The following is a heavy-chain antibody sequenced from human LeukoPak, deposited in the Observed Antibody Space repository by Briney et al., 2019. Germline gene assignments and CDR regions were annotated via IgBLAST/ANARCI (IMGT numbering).Heavy chain of an antibody. J-gene: IGHJ5*02. CDR3: AREDIVATINWFDP. D-gene: IGHD5-12*01. CDR1: GFTFSSYA. V-gene: IGHV3-30*04. CDR2: ISYDGSNK. Sequence: GRSLRLSCAASGFTFSSYAMHWVRQAPGKGLEWVAVISYDGSNKYYADSVKGRFTISRDNSKNTLYLQMNSLRAEDTAVYYCAREDIVATINWFDPWGQGTLVTVSS.